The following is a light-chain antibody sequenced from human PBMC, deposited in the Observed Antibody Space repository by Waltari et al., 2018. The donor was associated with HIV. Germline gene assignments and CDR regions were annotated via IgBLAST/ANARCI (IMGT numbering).Light chain of an antibody. Sequence: DIQMTQSPPSLSASIGDSVTITCRAGQNIGSYLHWFQQRSGKAPKLLIYAASTLVSGVPSRFSGSGSATDFTLTINSLQPEDFATYYCQQSYTTPRTFGQGTKLETK. CDR2: AAS. CDR3: QQSYTTPRT. J-gene: IGKJ2*01. V-gene: IGKV1-39*01. CDR1: QNIGSY.